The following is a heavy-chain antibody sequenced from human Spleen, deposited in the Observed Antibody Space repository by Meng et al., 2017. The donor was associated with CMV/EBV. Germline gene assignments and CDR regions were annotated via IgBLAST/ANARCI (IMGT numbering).Heavy chain of an antibody. CDR2: ICYSGST. Sequence: SETLSLTCTVSGDSISSAYYCWNWIRQPPGKGLEWIGYICYSGSTNYNPSLKSRVTISEDTSKNKFALKLRSVTPEETAVYYCAKGGYHYSAMDVWGQGTTVTVSS. J-gene: IGHJ6*02. CDR3: AKGGYHYSAMDV. V-gene: IGHV4-30-4*08. CDR1: GDSISSAYYC. D-gene: IGHD3-16*01.